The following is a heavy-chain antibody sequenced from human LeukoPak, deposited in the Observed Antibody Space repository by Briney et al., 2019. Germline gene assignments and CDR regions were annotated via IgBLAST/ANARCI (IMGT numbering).Heavy chain of an antibody. CDR2: ISYDGSNK. CDR3: ARVDHAYSSGWYYY. J-gene: IGHJ4*02. Sequence: GGSLRLSCAASGFTFSSYGMHWVRQAPGKGLEWVAVISYDGSNKYYADSVKGRFTISRDNAKNSLYLQMNSLRAEDTAVYYCARVDHAYSSGWYYYWGQGTLVTVSS. CDR1: GFTFSSYG. V-gene: IGHV3-30*03. D-gene: IGHD6-19*01.